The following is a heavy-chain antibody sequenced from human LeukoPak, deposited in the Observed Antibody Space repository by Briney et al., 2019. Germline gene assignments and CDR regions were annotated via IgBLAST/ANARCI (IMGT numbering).Heavy chain of an antibody. Sequence: SETLSLTCTVSGGSISSGSYYWSWIRQPAGKGLEGSGRIYTSGSTNYNPSLKSRVTISGDTSKKHFSLKPRPMTAVDTAVYYCARTPGRFDAFDIWGQGTMVTVSS. V-gene: IGHV4-61*02. CDR3: ARTPGRFDAFDI. CDR2: IYTSGST. J-gene: IGHJ3*02. CDR1: GGSISSGSYY.